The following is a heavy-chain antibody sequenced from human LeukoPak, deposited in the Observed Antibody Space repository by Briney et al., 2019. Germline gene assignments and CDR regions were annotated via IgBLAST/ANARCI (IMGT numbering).Heavy chain of an antibody. D-gene: IGHD3-10*01. CDR2: IYYSGST. J-gene: IGHJ2*01. CDR3: ARLCFGEFQKPWYFDL. Sequence: SETLSLTCTVSGGSISSGGYYWSWIRQHPGKGLEWIGYIYYSGSTYYNPSLKSRVTISVDTSKNQFSLKLSSVTAADAAVYYCARLCFGEFQKPWYFDLWGRGTLVTVSS. V-gene: IGHV4-31*03. CDR1: GGSISSGGYY.